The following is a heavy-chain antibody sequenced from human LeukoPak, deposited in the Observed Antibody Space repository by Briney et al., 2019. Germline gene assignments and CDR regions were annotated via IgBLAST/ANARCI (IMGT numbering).Heavy chain of an antibody. Sequence: SETLSLTCTVSGGSISSYYWSWIRQPPGKGLEWIGYIYYSGSTNYNPSLKSRVTISVDTSKNQFSLKLSSVTAADTAVYYCAGGYGSGSYSSFDAFDIWGQGTMVTVSS. CDR1: GGSISSYY. D-gene: IGHD3-10*01. J-gene: IGHJ3*02. V-gene: IGHV4-59*01. CDR2: IYYSGST. CDR3: AGGYGSGSYSSFDAFDI.